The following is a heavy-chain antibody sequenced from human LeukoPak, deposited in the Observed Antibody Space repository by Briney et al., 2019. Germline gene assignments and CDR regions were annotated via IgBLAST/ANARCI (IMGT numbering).Heavy chain of an antibody. CDR2: IYYSGST. D-gene: IGHD1-1*01. Sequence: SETLSLTCAVSGGSISSGGYSWSWIRQPPGKGLEWIGYIYYSGSTCYNPSLKSRVTISVDTSKNQFSLKLSSVTAADTAVYYCARVEIPTIGTFDYWGQGTLVTVSS. CDR1: GGSISSGGYS. V-gene: IGHV4-30-2*05. J-gene: IGHJ4*02. CDR3: ARVEIPTIGTFDY.